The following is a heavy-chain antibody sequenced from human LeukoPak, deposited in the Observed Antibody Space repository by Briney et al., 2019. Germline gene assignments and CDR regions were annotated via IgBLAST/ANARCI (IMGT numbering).Heavy chain of an antibody. V-gene: IGHV3-23*01. Sequence: GGSLRLACATSGFPFETNSMSWVRQAPGKGLEWVATIGNTETFYADSVTGGVTVFRDNYKNTVNLQMNRPRVEETAIYICVKNWIQFNRVFDCFDSWGQGTLVTVSS. CDR1: GFPFETNS. CDR3: VKNWIQFNRVFDCFDS. D-gene: IGHD5-18*01. J-gene: IGHJ4*02. CDR2: IGNTET.